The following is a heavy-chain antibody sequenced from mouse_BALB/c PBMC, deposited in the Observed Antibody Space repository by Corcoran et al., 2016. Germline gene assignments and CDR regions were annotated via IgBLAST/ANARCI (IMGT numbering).Heavy chain of an antibody. CDR3: ARSSYYYGSSFDY. CDR1: GYTFTNYG. V-gene: IGHV9-3-1*01. J-gene: IGHJ2*01. Sequence: QIQLVQSGPELKKPGETVKISCKASGYTFTNYGMNWVKQAPGKGLKWMGWINTYTGEPTYADDFKGRFAFSLETPASTAYLQINNLKNEDTATYFCARSSYYYGSSFDYWGQGTTLTVSS. CDR2: INTYTGEP. D-gene: IGHD1-1*01.